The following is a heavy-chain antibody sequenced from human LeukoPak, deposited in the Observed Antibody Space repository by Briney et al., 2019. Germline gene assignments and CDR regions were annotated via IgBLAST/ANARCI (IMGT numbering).Heavy chain of an antibody. Sequence: GGSLRLSCEASGFTLNSYIMHWVRQAPGKGLEWVALISFDGRDKQYADSVKGRFTISKDNSKNTLYLQMNSLRAEDTAVYYCARVSIVGATTGFDYWGQGTLVTVSS. CDR2: ISFDGRDK. CDR1: GFTLNSYI. V-gene: IGHV3-30*04. CDR3: ARVSIVGATTGFDY. J-gene: IGHJ4*02. D-gene: IGHD1-26*01.